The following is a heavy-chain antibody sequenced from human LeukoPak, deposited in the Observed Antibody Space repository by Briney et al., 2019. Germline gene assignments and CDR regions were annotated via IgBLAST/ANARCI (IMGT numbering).Heavy chain of an antibody. V-gene: IGHV1-18*01. D-gene: IGHD2-21*02. CDR3: ARRLRGWFDP. CDR1: GYTFTSYG. Sequence: GASVKVSCKASGYTFTSYGISWVRQPPGQGLGWMGWISDYNGNTNYAQKRKGRVTMTTDISTRTGYMELRSLRSDDRAVYYCARRLRGWFDPWGKGTLVTVSS. J-gene: IGHJ5*02. CDR2: ISDYNGNT.